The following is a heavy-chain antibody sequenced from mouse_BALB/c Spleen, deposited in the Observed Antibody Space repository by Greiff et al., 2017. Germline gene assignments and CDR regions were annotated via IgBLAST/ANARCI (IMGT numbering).Heavy chain of an antibody. Sequence: EVQVVESGGDLVKPGGSLKLSCAASGFTFSSYGMSWVRQTPDKRLEWVATISSGGSYTYYPDSVKGRFTISRDNAKNTLYLQMSSLKSEDTAMYYCARHGTTGNYYAMDYWGQGTSVTVSS. CDR1: GFTFSSYG. V-gene: IGHV5-6*01. D-gene: IGHD1-1*02. CDR3: ARHGTTGNYYAMDY. J-gene: IGHJ4*01. CDR2: ISSGGSYT.